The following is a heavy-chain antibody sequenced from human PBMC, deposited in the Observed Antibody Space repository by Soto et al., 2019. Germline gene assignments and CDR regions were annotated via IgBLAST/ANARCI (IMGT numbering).Heavy chain of an antibody. CDR3: ARDNTVGNPGAFDI. Sequence: GGSLRLSCAASGFTFSSYAMHWVRQAPGKGLEWVAVISYDGSNKYYADSVKGRFTISRDNSKNTLYLQMNSLRAEDTAVYYCARDNTVGNPGAFDIWGQGTMVTVSS. J-gene: IGHJ3*02. D-gene: IGHD4-4*01. CDR1: GFTFSSYA. V-gene: IGHV3-30-3*01. CDR2: ISYDGSNK.